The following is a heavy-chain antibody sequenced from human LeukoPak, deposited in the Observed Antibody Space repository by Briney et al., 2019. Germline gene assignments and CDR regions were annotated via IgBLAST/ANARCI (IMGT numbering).Heavy chain of an antibody. Sequence: GESLKISCKGSEYSFTSYWIGWVRQMPGKGLEWMGIIYPGDSDTRYSPSFQGQVTISADKSISTAYLQWSSLKASDTAMYYCARHPPRIKRPYYYYYMDVWGKGTTVTVSS. D-gene: IGHD2/OR15-2a*01. J-gene: IGHJ6*03. V-gene: IGHV5-51*01. CDR1: EYSFTSYW. CDR2: IYPGDSDT. CDR3: ARHPPRIKRPYYYYYMDV.